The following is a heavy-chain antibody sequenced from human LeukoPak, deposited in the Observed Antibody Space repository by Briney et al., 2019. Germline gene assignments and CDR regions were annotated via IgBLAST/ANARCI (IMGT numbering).Heavy chain of an antibody. CDR1: GFTFSSYA. V-gene: IGHV3-23*01. CDR3: ARPSAAISRWFDP. CDR2: ISGSGGST. J-gene: IGHJ5*02. D-gene: IGHD2-2*01. Sequence: GGSLRLSCAASGFTFSSYAMSWVRQAPGKGLEWVSAISGSGGSTYYADSVKGRFTISRDNSKNTLYLQMNSLRAEDTAIYYCARPSAAISRWFDPWGQGTLVTVSS.